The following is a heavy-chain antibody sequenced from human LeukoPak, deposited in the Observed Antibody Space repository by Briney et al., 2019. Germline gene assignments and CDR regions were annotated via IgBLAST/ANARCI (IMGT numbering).Heavy chain of an antibody. V-gene: IGHV3-53*01. CDR2: IYSGGST. CDR3: ARANFSPRGSGWSGAHYFDY. Sequence: PGGSLRLSCAASGFTVSSNYMSWVRQAPGKGLEWVSVIYSGGSTYYADSVKGRFTISRDNSKNTLYLQMNSLRAEDTAVYYCARANFSPRGSGWSGAHYFDYWGQGTLVTVSS. J-gene: IGHJ4*02. CDR1: GFTVSSNY. D-gene: IGHD6-19*01.